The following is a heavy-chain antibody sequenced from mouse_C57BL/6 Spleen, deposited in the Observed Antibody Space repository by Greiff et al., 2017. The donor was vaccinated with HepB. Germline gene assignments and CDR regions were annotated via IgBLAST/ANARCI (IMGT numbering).Heavy chain of an antibody. CDR3: ARERLRLPYWYFDV. J-gene: IGHJ1*03. CDR1: GYTFTSYW. CDR2: IHPNSGST. Sequence: QVQLQQPGAELVKPGASVKLSCKASGYTFTSYWMHWVKQRPGQGLEWIGMIHPNSGSTNYNEKFKSKATLTVDKSSSTAYMQLSSLTSEDSAVYYCARERLRLPYWYFDVWGTGTTVTVSS. V-gene: IGHV1-64*01. D-gene: IGHD1-1*01.